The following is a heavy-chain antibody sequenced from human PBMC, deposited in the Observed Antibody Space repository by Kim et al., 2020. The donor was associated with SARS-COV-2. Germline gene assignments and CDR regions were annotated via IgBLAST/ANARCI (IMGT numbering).Heavy chain of an antibody. D-gene: IGHD1-26*01. V-gene: IGHV3-13*05. CDR2: IGTAGDP. CDR3: ARAFRLEVVGATVGEYYYYGMDV. Sequence: GGSLRLSCAASGFTFSSYDMHWVRQATGKGLEWVSAIGTAGDPYYPGSVKGRFTISRENAKNSLYLQMNSLRAGDTAVYYCARAFRLEVVGATVGEYYYYGMDVWGQGTTVTVSS. CDR1: GFTFSSYD. J-gene: IGHJ6*02.